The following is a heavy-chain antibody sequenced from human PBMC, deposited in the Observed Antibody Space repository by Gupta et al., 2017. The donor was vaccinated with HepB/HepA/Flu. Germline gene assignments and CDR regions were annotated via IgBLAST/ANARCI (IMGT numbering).Heavy chain of an antibody. CDR3: ARYSLLASNWFDP. CDR1: SGPINSGDYY. CDR2: SHHSGVA. J-gene: IGHJ5*02. Sequence: QVQLQESGQGLVKPSQTLSLNCTVSSGPINSGDYYWSWIRQPPGKGLEWIGYSHHSGVAFYNPSLKRRVVISGDKSTNQFSLNLNSVTAADTAIYYCARYSLLASNWFDPWGQGILVTVSS. V-gene: IGHV4-30-4*01. D-gene: IGHD2-15*01.